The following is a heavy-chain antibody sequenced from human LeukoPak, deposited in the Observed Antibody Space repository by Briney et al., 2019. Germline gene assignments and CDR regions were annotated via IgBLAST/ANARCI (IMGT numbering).Heavy chain of an antibody. J-gene: IGHJ3*02. CDR1: GGTFSSYA. CDR3: ASDPKYYYDSSGYSGAFDI. V-gene: IGHV1-69*05. Sequence: SVKVSCRASGGTFSSYAISWVRQAPGQGLEWMGRIIPIFGTANYAQKFQGRVTITTDESTSTAYMELSSLRSEDTAVYYCASDPKYYYDSSGYSGAFDIWGQGTMVTVSS. CDR2: IIPIFGTA. D-gene: IGHD3-22*01.